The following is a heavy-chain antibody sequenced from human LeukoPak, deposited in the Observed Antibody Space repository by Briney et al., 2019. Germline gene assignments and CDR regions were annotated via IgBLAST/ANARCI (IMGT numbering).Heavy chain of an antibody. Sequence: GGSLRLSCAASGFTFSSYGMHWVRQAPGKGLEWVAFIRYDGINKYYADSVKGRFTISRDNAKNSLYLQMNSLRAEDTALYYCARVSDSSGGAFDIWGQGTMVTVSS. CDR3: ARVSDSSGGAFDI. J-gene: IGHJ3*02. V-gene: IGHV3-30*02. D-gene: IGHD3-22*01. CDR2: IRYDGINK. CDR1: GFTFSSYG.